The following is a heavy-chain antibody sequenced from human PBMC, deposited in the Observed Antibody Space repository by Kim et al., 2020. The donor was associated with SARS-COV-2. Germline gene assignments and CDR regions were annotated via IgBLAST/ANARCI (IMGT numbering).Heavy chain of an antibody. CDR1: GGSISSGGYY. Sequence: SETLSLTCTVSGGSISSGGYYWSWIRQHPGKGLEWIGYIYYSGSTYYNPSLKSRVTISVDTSKNQFSLKLSSVTAADTAVYYCAREGTKGGRGARGDYWGQGTLVTVSS. D-gene: IGHD1-1*01. V-gene: IGHV4-31*03. CDR3: AREGTKGGRGARGDY. CDR2: IYYSGST. J-gene: IGHJ4*02.